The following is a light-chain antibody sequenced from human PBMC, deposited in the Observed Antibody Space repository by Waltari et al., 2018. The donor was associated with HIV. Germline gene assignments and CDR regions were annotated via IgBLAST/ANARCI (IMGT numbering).Light chain of an antibody. CDR2: VNK. CDR3: QSYDSTRNAAVV. J-gene: IGLJ2*01. CDR1: SSNLGADYA. Sequence: QSVLTQPPSVSGAPGPRVPISCTGSSSNLGADYAVHRYQQIPGTAPKLLISVNKNRPSGVPDRFSASKSGTSASLAITGLQPEDEADYFCQSYDSTRNAAVVFGGGTKLTVL. V-gene: IGLV1-40*01.